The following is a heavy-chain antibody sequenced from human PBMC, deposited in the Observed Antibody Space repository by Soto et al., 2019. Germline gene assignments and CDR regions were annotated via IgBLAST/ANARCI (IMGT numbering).Heavy chain of an antibody. Sequence: GASVKVSSKASGYTFTSYAMDSVRQSPGQRLEWMGWINAGNGNTKYSQKFQGRVTITRDTSASTAYMELSSLRSEDTAVYYCARSTLLWTDYYYYYMDIWGKGTTVTVS. CDR3: ARSTLLWTDYYYYYMDI. CDR1: GYTFTSYA. D-gene: IGHD2-2*01. J-gene: IGHJ6*03. V-gene: IGHV1-3*01. CDR2: INAGNGNT.